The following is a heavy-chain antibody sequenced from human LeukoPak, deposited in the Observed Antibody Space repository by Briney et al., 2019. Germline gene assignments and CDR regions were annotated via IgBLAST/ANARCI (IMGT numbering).Heavy chain of an antibody. CDR1: GGSFSGYY. J-gene: IGHJ4*02. D-gene: IGHD2-2*01. CDR2: SYYSGST. CDR3: ARRDQYYFDY. Sequence: SSETLSLTCAVYGGSFSGYYWSWIRQPPGKGLEWIGTSYYSGSTYYNPSLNSRVTISVDTSKNQFSLKLRSVTAADTAVYFCARRDQYYFDYWGQGTLVTVSS. V-gene: IGHV4-34*01.